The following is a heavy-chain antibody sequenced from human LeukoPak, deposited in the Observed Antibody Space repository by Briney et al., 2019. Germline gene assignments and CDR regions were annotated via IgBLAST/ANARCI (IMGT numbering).Heavy chain of an antibody. CDR3: ARDEKDGPLWY. D-gene: IGHD2-15*01. V-gene: IGHV3-74*01. CDR2: IKTDGNST. Sequence: GGSLRLSCAASGFTFSSYWMHWVRQAPGKGLVWVSHIKTDGNSTNYADSVKGRFTISRDNSRNFIYLQLNSLRAEDTAIYYCARDEKDGPLWYWGQGILVFVSS. CDR1: GFTFSSYW. J-gene: IGHJ4*02.